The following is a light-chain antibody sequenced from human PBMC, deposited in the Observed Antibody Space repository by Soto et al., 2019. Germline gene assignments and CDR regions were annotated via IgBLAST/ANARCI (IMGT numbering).Light chain of an antibody. V-gene: IGKV3-20*01. J-gene: IGKJ3*01. CDR1: QSVSSSS. CDR2: GAS. CDR3: QQYGTSPS. Sequence: EIVLTQTPGTLSLSPGERGTLSCRASQSVSSSSLAWYQHQPGQAPRLLIYGASTRATGIPDRFSGSGSGTDFTLTISRLEPEDFAVYYCQQYGTSPSFGPGTKVDIK.